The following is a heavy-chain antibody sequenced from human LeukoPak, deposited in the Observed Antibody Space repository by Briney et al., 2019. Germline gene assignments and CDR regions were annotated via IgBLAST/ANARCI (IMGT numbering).Heavy chain of an antibody. CDR3: AKGGGFLEWLLVDFDY. D-gene: IGHD3-3*01. CDR1: GFTFDDYA. V-gene: IGHV3-9*01. J-gene: IGHJ4*02. CDR2: ISWNSGSI. Sequence: GRSLRLSCAASGFTFDDYAMHWVRHAPGKGLEWVSGISWNSGSIGYADSVKGRFTISRDNTKNSLYLQMNSLRAEDTALYYCAKGGGFLEWLLVDFDYWGQGTLVTVSS.